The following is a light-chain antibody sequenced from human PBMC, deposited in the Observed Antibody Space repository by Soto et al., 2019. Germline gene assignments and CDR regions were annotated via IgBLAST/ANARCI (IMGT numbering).Light chain of an antibody. Sequence: EVVLTQSPGTLSLSPGERATLSCRASQPIDRKFLAWYQQKPGQAPRLLIHGASTRATGVPDRFSGSGSERDFSLTISSLEPEDFAVYFCQRFDASLFTFGGGTKVEIK. CDR1: QPIDRKF. V-gene: IGKV3-20*01. J-gene: IGKJ4*01. CDR2: GAS. CDR3: QRFDASLFT.